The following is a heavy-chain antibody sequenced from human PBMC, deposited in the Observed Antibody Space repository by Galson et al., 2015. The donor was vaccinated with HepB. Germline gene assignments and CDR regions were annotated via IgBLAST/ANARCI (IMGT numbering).Heavy chain of an antibody. V-gene: IGHV1-46*01. CDR1: GYTFTSYY. D-gene: IGHD1-26*01. Sequence: SVKVSCKASGYTFTSYYMHWVRQAPGQGLEWMGIINPSGGSTSYAQKFQGRVTMTRDTSTSTVYMELSSLRSEDTAVYYCARDLLRYSGSYYGDYWGQGTLVTVSS. CDR2: INPSGGST. J-gene: IGHJ4*02. CDR3: ARDLLRYSGSYYGDY.